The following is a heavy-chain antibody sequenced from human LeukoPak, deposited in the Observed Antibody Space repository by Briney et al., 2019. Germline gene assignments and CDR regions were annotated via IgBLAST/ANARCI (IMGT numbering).Heavy chain of an antibody. CDR3: ARVSIVRYYYDSSGYLAPDY. CDR1: GGSISSYY. D-gene: IGHD3-22*01. J-gene: IGHJ4*02. CDR2: IYYAGST. V-gene: IGHV4-59*08. Sequence: SETLSLTCGVSGGSISSYYWAWIRQAPGKGLEWIGYIYYAGSTNYNPSLKSRVTMSVDMSRNQFSLRMTSVTAADTAVYYCARVSIVRYYYDSSGYLAPDYWGQGTLVTVSS.